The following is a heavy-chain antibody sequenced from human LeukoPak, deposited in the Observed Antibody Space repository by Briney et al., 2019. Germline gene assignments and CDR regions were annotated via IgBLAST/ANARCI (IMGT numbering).Heavy chain of an antibody. Sequence: PSETLSLTCTVSGGSISSYYWSWIRQPPGKGLEWIGYIYYSGSTNYNPSFKSRVTISVDTSKNQFSLKLSSVTAADTAVYYCAMTYYDFWSGPWGFDPWGQGTLVTVSS. J-gene: IGHJ5*02. V-gene: IGHV4-59*01. CDR2: IYYSGST. CDR1: GGSISSYY. D-gene: IGHD3-3*01. CDR3: AMTYYDFWSGPWGFDP.